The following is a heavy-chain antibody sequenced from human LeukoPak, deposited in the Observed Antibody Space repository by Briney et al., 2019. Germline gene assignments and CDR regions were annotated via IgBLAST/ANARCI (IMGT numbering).Heavy chain of an antibody. D-gene: IGHD5-24*01. J-gene: IGHJ4*02. Sequence: LSLTCTVSGDSMSDSYWSWIRQPAGKGLEWVSYISSSGSTIYYADSVKGRFTISRDNAKNSLYLQMNSLRAEDTAVYYCARALKRWLQVDYFDYWGQGTLVTVSS. CDR3: ARALKRWLQVDYFDY. CDR1: GDSMSDSY. CDR2: ISSSGSTI. V-gene: IGHV3-11*01.